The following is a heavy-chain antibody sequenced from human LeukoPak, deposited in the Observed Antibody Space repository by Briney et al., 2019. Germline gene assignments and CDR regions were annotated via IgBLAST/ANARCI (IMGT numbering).Heavy chain of an antibody. CDR2: ISSSSSAI. Sequence: GGSLRLSCAASGFTFSSYAMSWVRQAPGKGLEWVSYISSSSSAIYYADSVKGRFTISRDNAKNSLYLQMNSLRAEDTAVYYCARESRSSGWDTRNWFDPWGQGTLVTVSS. V-gene: IGHV3-21*05. D-gene: IGHD6-19*01. CDR1: GFTFSSYA. J-gene: IGHJ5*02. CDR3: ARESRSSGWDTRNWFDP.